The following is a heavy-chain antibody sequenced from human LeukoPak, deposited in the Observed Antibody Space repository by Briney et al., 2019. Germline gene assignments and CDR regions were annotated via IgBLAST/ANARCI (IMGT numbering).Heavy chain of an antibody. CDR2: IRYDGSNK. CDR1: GFTFSSYG. CDR3: AKDKWFGDDSDYYFDY. D-gene: IGHD3-10*01. J-gene: IGHJ4*02. Sequence: GGSLRLSCAASGFTFSSYGMHWVRQAPGKGLEWVAFIRYDGSNKYYADSVKGRFTISRDNSKNTLYLQMNSLRAEDTAVYYCAKDKWFGDDSDYYFDYWGQGTLVTVSS. V-gene: IGHV3-30*02.